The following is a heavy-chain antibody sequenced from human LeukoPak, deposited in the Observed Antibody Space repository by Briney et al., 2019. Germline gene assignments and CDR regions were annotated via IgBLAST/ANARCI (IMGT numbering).Heavy chain of an antibody. J-gene: IGHJ5*02. CDR1: GYTFTSYG. CDR3: ARDGPAYDIVVVVAATRWFDP. CDR2: ISAYNGNT. D-gene: IGHD2-15*01. Sequence: ASVKVSCKASGYTFTSYGISWVRQAPGQGLEWMGWISAYNGNTNYAHKLQGRVTMTTDTSTSTAYMELRSLRSDDAAVYYCARDGPAYDIVVVVAATRWFDPWGQGTLVTVSS. V-gene: IGHV1-18*01.